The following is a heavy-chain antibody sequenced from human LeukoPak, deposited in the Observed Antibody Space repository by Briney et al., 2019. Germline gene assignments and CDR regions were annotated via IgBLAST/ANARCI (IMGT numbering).Heavy chain of an antibody. CDR2: VISDGSSA. J-gene: IGHJ4*02. V-gene: IGHV3-74*01. CDR1: GFTFSSYW. D-gene: IGHD3-10*01. Sequence: GGSLRLSCVASGFTFSSYWMHWVRQAPGKGLVWVSRVISDGSSATYADSVKGRFTISRDNAKNTMYLQMNSLRAEDTAVYYCVRDSYYHPDYWGQGTLVTVSS. CDR3: VRDSYYHPDY.